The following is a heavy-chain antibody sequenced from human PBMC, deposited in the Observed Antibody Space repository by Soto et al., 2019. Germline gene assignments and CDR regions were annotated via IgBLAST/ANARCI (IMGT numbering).Heavy chain of an antibody. CDR3: ARSDCTCPYCYPWLVNYGVDV. Sequence: QVQLVESGGGVVQPGGSLRLSCTASGFTFNTYGMHWVRQAPGKGLEWVAIIWYDGSNKYYADSVKGRFTISRDNSKNSLHMQRNSLRVEDTDVYYCARSDCTCPYCYPWLVNYGVDVWGQGTTVT. J-gene: IGHJ6*02. V-gene: IGHV3-33*01. D-gene: IGHD2-15*01. CDR2: IWYDGSNK. CDR1: GFTFNTYG.